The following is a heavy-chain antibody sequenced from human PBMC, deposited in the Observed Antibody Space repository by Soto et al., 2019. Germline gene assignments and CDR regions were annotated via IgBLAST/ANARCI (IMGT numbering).Heavy chain of an antibody. Sequence: EVQLVESGGGLVQPGGSLRLSCAASGFMFGSYWMTWVRHAPGKGLEWVANIKRDGSEKFYVDSVKGRFTISRDNADNALVLTMNSPRAEDTAISYCARVRANDYEIDYWGQGALVTVS. D-gene: IGHD4-17*01. CDR3: ARVRANDYEIDY. J-gene: IGHJ4*02. CDR1: GFMFGSYW. CDR2: IKRDGSEK. V-gene: IGHV3-7*03.